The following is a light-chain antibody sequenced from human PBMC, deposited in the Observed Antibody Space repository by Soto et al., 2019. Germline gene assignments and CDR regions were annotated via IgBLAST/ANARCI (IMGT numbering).Light chain of an antibody. CDR3: AAWDDSLSSPV. V-gene: IGLV1-47*01. CDR2: RNN. Sequence: QSVLTQPPSASGTPGQRVTISCSGSSSNIGINYVYWYQQLPGTAPKLLIYRNNQRPSGVPDRFSGSKSGTSASLAISGLRSEDEADYYCAAWDDSLSSPVFGGGTSSPS. J-gene: IGLJ3*02. CDR1: SSNIGINY.